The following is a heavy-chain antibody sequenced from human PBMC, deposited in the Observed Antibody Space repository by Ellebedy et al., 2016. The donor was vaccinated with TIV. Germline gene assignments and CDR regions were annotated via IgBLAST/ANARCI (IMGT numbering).Heavy chain of an antibody. D-gene: IGHD5-24*01. CDR1: GYSISSGYS. CDR2: IYHSGST. CDR3: ARSWAATYYFDY. Sequence: MPSETLSLTCTVSGYSISSGYSWGWIRQPPGKGLEWIGTIYHSGSTYYNPSLKSLVTISIGTSKNQFSRKLSSVTAADTAVYYFARSWAATYYFDYWGQGTLVTVSS. V-gene: IGHV4-38-2*02. J-gene: IGHJ4*02.